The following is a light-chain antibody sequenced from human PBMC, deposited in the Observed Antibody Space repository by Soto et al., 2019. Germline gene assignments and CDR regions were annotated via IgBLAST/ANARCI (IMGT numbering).Light chain of an antibody. J-gene: IGLJ2*01. CDR2: EVS. CDR3: SSYTSSSTRNVV. CDR1: SSDVGGYNY. Sequence: QSVLIQPPSVSGSPGQSVTIPCTGTSSDVGGYNYVSWYQHHPGKAPKLMIYEVSNRPSGVSNRFSGSKSGNTASLTISGLQAEDEADYYCSSYTSSSTRNVVFGGGTQLT. V-gene: IGLV2-14*01.